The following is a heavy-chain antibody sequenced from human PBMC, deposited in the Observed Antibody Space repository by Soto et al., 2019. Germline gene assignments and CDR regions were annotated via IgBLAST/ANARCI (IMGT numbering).Heavy chain of an antibody. CDR2: INDSGNI. V-gene: IGHV4-34*01. J-gene: IGHJ6*03. CDR3: ARGVILWFGELSRRGGYHYYMDV. D-gene: IGHD3-10*01. CDR1: GGSFSGYX. Sequence: QVQLQQWGAGLLKPSETLSLTCAVYGGSFSGYXXXWIRQTPGKGLEWIGEINDSGNIXYNPSLKSRVTILLDTPKKQISLKLSSVTAADSAVYYCARGVILWFGELSRRGGYHYYMDVWGKGTTVTVSS.